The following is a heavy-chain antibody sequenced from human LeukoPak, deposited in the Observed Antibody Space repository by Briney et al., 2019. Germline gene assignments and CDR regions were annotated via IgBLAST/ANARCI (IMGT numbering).Heavy chain of an antibody. CDR1: GGSLSGYY. D-gene: IGHD3-10*01. CDR3: ARLPLGSYCSGS. V-gene: IGHV4-34*01. J-gene: IGHJ4*02. Sequence: SETLSLTCAVYGGSLSGYYWSWIRQPPGRGLEWIGEINHSGSTNYNPSLKSRVTISVDTSKNQLSLKLSSVTAADRAVYYCARLPLGSYCSGSWGQGTLVTVSS. CDR2: INHSGST.